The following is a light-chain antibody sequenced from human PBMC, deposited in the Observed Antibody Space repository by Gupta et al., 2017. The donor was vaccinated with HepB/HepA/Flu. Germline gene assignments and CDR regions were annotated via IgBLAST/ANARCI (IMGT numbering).Light chain of an antibody. V-gene: IGKV3-11*01. CDR3: QQRYIVLS. Sequence: EIVLTQSPATLSLSPGERATLSCRVSLSIDNYLAWYQQKPGQPPRLIIYDASNRATGIPPRFSGSGYWKDFTLSSSSRQNEDFAVYYGQQRYIVLSFGQGTLLEIK. CDR1: LSIDNY. J-gene: IGKJ5*01. CDR2: DAS.